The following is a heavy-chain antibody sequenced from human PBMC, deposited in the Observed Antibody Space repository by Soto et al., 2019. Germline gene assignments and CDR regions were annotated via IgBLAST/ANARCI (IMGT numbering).Heavy chain of an antibody. J-gene: IGHJ4*02. V-gene: IGHV4-39*01. CDR1: NGSISSRSSY. CDR3: GGQVYGAKGYYFEN. Sequence: QLQLQESGSGLVKPSETLSLTCIVSNGSISSRSSYWGWIRQTPGKGLEWIGSIYYIGNTYYNPSLKSRVTISRDTTKTQFALKTNSVTAADTAVYFCGGQVYGAKGYYFENWGQGALVTVSP. CDR2: IYYIGNT. D-gene: IGHD4-17*01.